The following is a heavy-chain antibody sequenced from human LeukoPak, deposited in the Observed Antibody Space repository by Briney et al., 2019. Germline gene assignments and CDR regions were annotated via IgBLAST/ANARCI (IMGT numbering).Heavy chain of an antibody. CDR1: GDSITKKNFF. Sequence: SETLSLTCTISGDSITKKNFFWGWIRQPPGKGLEWIVSMSYSGKIYYNPSLKSRVSISIDTSKNQLSLKLNSVTAADTAMYHCARDRDVDDFDYWGRGTLIIVSS. CDR2: MSYSGKI. D-gene: IGHD2-15*01. J-gene: IGHJ4*01. V-gene: IGHV4-39*07. CDR3: ARDRDVDDFDY.